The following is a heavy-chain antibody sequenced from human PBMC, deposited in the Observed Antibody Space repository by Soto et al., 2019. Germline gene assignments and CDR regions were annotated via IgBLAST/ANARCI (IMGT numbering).Heavy chain of an antibody. D-gene: IGHD1-7*01. CDR3: ARDPGIIGTTDYFDY. V-gene: IGHV4-59*01. CDR1: GGSISSNY. CDR2: IYHSGST. Sequence: SETLSLTCTVSGGSISSNYWNWIRQSPGNKLEWIGYIYHSGSTNYNPSLKSRVTISIDTSKNQFSLTVTSVTAADTAVYYCARDPGIIGTTDYFDYWGQGSLVTVSS. J-gene: IGHJ4*02.